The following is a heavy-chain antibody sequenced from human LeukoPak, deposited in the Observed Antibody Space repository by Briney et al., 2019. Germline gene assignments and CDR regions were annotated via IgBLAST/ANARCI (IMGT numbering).Heavy chain of an antibody. J-gene: IGHJ4*02. Sequence: ASVKVSCKASGYTFTGYYMHWVRQAPGQGLELMGWINPNSGGTNYAQKFQGRVTMTRDTSISTAYMELSRLRSDDTAVYYCARPLSSITGTTSSFDYWGQGTLVTVSS. CDR2: INPNSGGT. CDR3: ARPLSSITGTTSSFDY. V-gene: IGHV1-2*02. CDR1: GYTFTGYY. D-gene: IGHD1-7*01.